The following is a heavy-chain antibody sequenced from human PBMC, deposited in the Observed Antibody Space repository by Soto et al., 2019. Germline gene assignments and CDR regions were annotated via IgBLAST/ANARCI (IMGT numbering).Heavy chain of an antibody. J-gene: IGHJ6*02. V-gene: IGHV1-3*01. CDR3: ARGRVAAAGTLSYYYGMDV. CDR2: INAGNGNT. CDR1: GYTFTSYA. Sequence: QVQLVQSGAEVKKPGASVKVSCKASGYTFTSYAMHWVRQAPGQRLEWMGWINAGNGNTKYSQKFQGRVTITRDTSASTAYMELGSLRSEDTAVYYCARGRVAAAGTLSYYYGMDVWGQGTTVTVSS. D-gene: IGHD6-13*01.